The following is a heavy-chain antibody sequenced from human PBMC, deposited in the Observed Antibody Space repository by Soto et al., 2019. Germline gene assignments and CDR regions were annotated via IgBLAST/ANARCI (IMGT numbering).Heavy chain of an antibody. CDR2: IYYSGST. CDR1: GGSISSYY. V-gene: IGHV4-59*01. J-gene: IGHJ4*02. CDR3: ASGDTVTTTDPYYFDY. D-gene: IGHD4-4*01. Sequence: PSETLSLTCTVSGGSISSYYWSWVRQPPGKGLEWIGYIYYSGSTNCNPSLKSRVTISVDTSKNQFSLKLSSVTAADTAVYYCASGDTVTTTDPYYFDYWGQGTLVTVSS.